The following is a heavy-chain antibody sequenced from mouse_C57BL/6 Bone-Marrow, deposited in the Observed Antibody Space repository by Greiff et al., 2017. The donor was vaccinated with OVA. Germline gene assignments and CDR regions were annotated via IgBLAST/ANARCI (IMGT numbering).Heavy chain of an antibody. CDR1: GFTFSSYG. CDR3: AIQSGYDDYDGPFYY. J-gene: IGHJ2*01. D-gene: IGHD2-4*01. V-gene: IGHV5-6*01. Sequence: EVHLVESGGDLVKPGGSLKLSCAASGFTFSSYGMSWVRQTPDKRLEWVATISSGGSYTYYPDRVKGRFTISSDNAKKTQYLQISRRKSEDTAMYYCAIQSGYDDYDGPFYYWGQGTTLTVSS. CDR2: ISSGGSYT.